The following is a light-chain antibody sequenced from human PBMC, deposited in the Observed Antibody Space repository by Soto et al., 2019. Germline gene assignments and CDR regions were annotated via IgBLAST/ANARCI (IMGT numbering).Light chain of an antibody. CDR2: GNS. Sequence: QSVLTQPPSVSGAPGQRVTISCTGSSSNIGAGYDVHWYQQLPGTAPKLLIYGNSNRPSGFPDRFSGSKSGTSASLAITGLQAEDEADYYCQSYASSLSGSVFGGGTKVTVL. V-gene: IGLV1-40*01. CDR3: QSYASSLSGSV. CDR1: SSNIGAGYD. J-gene: IGLJ2*01.